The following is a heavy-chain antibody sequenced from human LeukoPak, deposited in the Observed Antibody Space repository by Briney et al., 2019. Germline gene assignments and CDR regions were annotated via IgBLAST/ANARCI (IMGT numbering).Heavy chain of an antibody. CDR2: IYYSGST. V-gene: IGHV4-39*01. CDR1: GGSLSSSSYY. D-gene: IGHD3-9*01. CDR3: ARRSYNILTGYYIYAFDM. Sequence: SETLSLTCTVSGGSLSSSSYYWGWIRQPPGKGLEWFGSIYYSGSTYYNPSLKSRVTISVDTSKNQFSLKLSSVTAADTAVYYCARRSYNILTGYYIYAFDMWGQGTMVTVSS. J-gene: IGHJ3*02.